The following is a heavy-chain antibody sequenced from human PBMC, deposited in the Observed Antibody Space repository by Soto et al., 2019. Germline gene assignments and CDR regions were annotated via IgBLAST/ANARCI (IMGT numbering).Heavy chain of an antibody. CDR3: ARVDIGENLLGYYYYGMDV. CDR1: GGTFSSYA. Sequence: QVQLVQSGAEVQKPGSSGKVSCKASGGTFSSYAISWVRQAPGQGLEWLGGVIPIFGTANYAQKFQGRVTITADKSTSTAYMELSSLRSEDTAVYYCARVDIGENLLGYYYYGMDVWGQGTTVTVSS. CDR2: VIPIFGTA. D-gene: IGHD3-10*01. V-gene: IGHV1-69*06. J-gene: IGHJ6*02.